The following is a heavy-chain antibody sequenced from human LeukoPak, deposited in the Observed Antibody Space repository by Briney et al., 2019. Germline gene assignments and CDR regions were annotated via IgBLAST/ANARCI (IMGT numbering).Heavy chain of an antibody. V-gene: IGHV3-21*01. Sequence: GGSLRLSCAASGFTFSGSAMHWVRQAPGKGLEWVSSISSSSSYIYYADSVKGRFTISRDNAKNSLYLQMNSLRAEDTAVYYCAREPTYYYESSGSFDIWGQGTMVTVSS. CDR3: AREPTYYYESSGSFDI. J-gene: IGHJ3*02. CDR2: ISSSSSYI. D-gene: IGHD3-22*01. CDR1: GFTFSGSA.